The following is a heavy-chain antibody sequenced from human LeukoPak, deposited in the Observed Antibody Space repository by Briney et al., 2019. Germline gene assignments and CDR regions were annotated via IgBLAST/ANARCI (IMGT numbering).Heavy chain of an antibody. Sequence: PGGSLRLSCAASGFTLSDYSMTWVRQAPGQGLEWISFHTSGGVSAFYADSVRGRFTVSRDDARNSLSLYMNTLRADDTAVYYCASSLNTVMVSPYYLEYWGPGTLVTVSS. J-gene: IGHJ4*02. CDR3: ASSLNTVMVSPYYLEY. CDR1: GFTLSDYS. V-gene: IGHV3-11*04. CDR2: HTSGGVSA. D-gene: IGHD5-18*01.